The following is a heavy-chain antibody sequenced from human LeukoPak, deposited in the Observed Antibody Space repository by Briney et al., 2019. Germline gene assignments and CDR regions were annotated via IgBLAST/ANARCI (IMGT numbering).Heavy chain of an antibody. Sequence: GGSLRLSCAASGFTFSSYGMHWVRQAPGKGPEWVAFIRYDGSNKYYADSVKGRFTISRDNSKNTLYLQMNSLRAEDTAVYYCAKSKLPAAIGRLYYYYYMDVWGKGTTVTVSS. CDR2: IRYDGSNK. J-gene: IGHJ6*03. CDR3: AKSKLPAAIGRLYYYYYMDV. CDR1: GFTFSSYG. D-gene: IGHD2-2*02. V-gene: IGHV3-30*02.